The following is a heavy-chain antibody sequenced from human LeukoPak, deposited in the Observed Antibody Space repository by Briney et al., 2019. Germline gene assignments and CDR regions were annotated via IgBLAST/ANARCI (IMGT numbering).Heavy chain of an antibody. V-gene: IGHV3-30*04. D-gene: IGHD2-15*01. CDR1: GFTFSGYA. J-gene: IGHJ4*02. CDR3: ARGPDIVVVVAAPFDY. CDR2: ISYDGSNK. Sequence: GGSLRLSCAASGFTFSGYAMHWVRQAPGKGLEWVAVISYDGSNKYYADSVKGRFTISRDNSKNTLYLQMNSLRAEDTAVYYCARGPDIVVVVAAPFDYWGQGTLVTVSS.